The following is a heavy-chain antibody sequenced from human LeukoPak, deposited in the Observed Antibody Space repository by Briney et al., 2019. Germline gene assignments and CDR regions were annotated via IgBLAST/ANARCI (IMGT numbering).Heavy chain of an antibody. CDR3: ARQAYHYYYMDV. CDR1: GFTFSSYE. V-gene: IGHV3-48*03. CDR2: ISSSGSPI. Sequence: GGSLRLSCAASGFTFSSYEMNWVRQAPGKGLEWVSYISSSGSPIYYADSVKGRFTISRDNAKNSLYLQMNSLRAEDTAVYYCARQAYHYYYMDVWGNGTAVTVSS. J-gene: IGHJ6*03.